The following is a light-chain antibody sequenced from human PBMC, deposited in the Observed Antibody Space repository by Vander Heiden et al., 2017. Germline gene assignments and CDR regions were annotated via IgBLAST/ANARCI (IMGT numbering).Light chain of an antibody. CDR2: GAS. J-gene: IGKJ2*01. CDR3: QQDNNLPHT. Sequence: DIQMTQSPSSLSASVGDRVTITCQASQDISSWLNWYQQKPGKAPKLLIYGASNLESGVPSRFSGSGSGTDFTFTISSLQPEDIASYFCQQDNNLPHTFGEGTKVEIK. CDR1: QDISSW. V-gene: IGKV1-33*01.